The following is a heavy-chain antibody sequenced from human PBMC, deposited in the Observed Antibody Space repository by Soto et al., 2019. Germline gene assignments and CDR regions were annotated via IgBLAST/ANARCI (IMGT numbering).Heavy chain of an antibody. D-gene: IGHD2-21*01. CDR2: IYHNGIT. J-gene: IGHJ4*02. V-gene: IGHV4-4*02. CDR3: ATVPPRIVVVLAEFPT. Sequence: SEILSRTCRVSGTSISSPYWWAWVRQCPGKGLEWIGEIYHNGITKYNPSLKSRVSMSIDKSNNQFSLKLTSVTAADTAVYYCATVPPRIVVVLAEFPTWGQGTLVNISS. CDR1: GTSISSPYW.